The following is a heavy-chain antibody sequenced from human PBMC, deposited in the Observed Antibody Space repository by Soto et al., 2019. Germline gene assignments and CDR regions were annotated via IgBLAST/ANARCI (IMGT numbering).Heavy chain of an antibody. V-gene: IGHV4-30-4*01. CDR1: GGSISSGDYF. Sequence: SETLSLTCTVSGGSISSGDYFWTWVRQPPGKGLEWIGHIYYSGSTYNNPSLKSRVTMSVDSSKNQFSLKLSSVAAADTALYYCVRRSISMVRGVISWGQGTLVTVSS. CDR2: IYYSGST. D-gene: IGHD3-10*01. J-gene: IGHJ5*02. CDR3: VRRSISMVRGVIS.